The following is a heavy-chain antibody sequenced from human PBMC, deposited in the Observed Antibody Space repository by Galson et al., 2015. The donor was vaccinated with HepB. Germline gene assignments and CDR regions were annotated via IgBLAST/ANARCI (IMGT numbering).Heavy chain of an antibody. Sequence: SVKVSCKASGYTFTSHGINWVRQAPGQGLEWMGWISTYNDNTRYVQNLQGRVNMTRDTSTNTAYMELRSLRSDDTAVYCCARDADFYYYGIDVWGQGTTVTVSS. J-gene: IGHJ6*02. CDR2: ISTYNDNT. CDR1: GYTFTSHG. CDR3: ARDADFYYYGIDV. V-gene: IGHV1-18*01.